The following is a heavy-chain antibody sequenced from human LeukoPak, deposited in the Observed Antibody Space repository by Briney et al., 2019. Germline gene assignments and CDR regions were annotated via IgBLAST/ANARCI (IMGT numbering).Heavy chain of an antibody. CDR2: ISGSGGST. CDR3: ATHDILTGHSGAFDI. CDR1: GFTFSSYS. D-gene: IGHD3-9*01. Sequence: GGSLRLSCAASGFTFSSYSMNWVRQAPGKGLEWVSAISGSGGSTYYADSVKGRFTISRDNSKNTLYLQMNSLRAEDTAVYYCATHDILTGHSGAFDIWGQGTMVTVSS. V-gene: IGHV3-23*01. J-gene: IGHJ3*02.